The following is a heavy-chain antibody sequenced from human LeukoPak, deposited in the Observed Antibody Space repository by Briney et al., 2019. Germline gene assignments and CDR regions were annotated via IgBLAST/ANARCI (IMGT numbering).Heavy chain of an antibody. CDR2: ISSSGGSR. D-gene: IGHD6-19*01. Sequence: GGSLRLSCAASGFTFSTYAMNWVRQAPGKGLEWVSAISSSGGSRYYADSVKGRFTISRDNSKNTLYLHMNSLRAEDTAVYYCAQGGYISGWYEYYFDYWGQGTLVTVSS. CDR3: AQGGYISGWYEYYFDY. J-gene: IGHJ4*02. V-gene: IGHV3-23*01. CDR1: GFTFSTYA.